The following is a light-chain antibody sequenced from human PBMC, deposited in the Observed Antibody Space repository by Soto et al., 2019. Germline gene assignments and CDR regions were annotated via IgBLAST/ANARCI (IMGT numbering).Light chain of an antibody. CDR3: QQYGSSGT. V-gene: IGKV2-40*01. Sequence: DIVMTQTPLSLPVTPGEPASISCRSSESLLDRGDGNTYVDWYQQKLGQAPRLPIYGASTRATGIPARFSGSGSGTDFTLTISRLEPEDFAVYYCQQYGSSGTFGQGTKVDI. J-gene: IGKJ1*01. CDR1: ESLLDRGDGNTY. CDR2: GAS.